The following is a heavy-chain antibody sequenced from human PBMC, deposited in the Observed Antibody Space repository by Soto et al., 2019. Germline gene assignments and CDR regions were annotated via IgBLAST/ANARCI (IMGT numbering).Heavy chain of an antibody. CDR1: GGSISTYY. CDR2: IYYSGSA. CDR3: ARDDREYTTSPAPDH. J-gene: IGHJ4*02. D-gene: IGHD6-6*01. V-gene: IGHV4-59*01. Sequence: PSETLSLTCTVSGGSISTYYWSWIRQPPGKGLESIGYIYYSGSANYSPSLKSRVTISVDTSKNQFSLKLSSVTAADTAIYYCARDDREYTTSPAPDHWGQGILVTVAS.